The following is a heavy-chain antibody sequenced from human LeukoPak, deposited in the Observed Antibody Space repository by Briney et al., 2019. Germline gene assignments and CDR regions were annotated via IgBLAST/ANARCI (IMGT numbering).Heavy chain of an antibody. D-gene: IGHD6-19*01. J-gene: IGHJ6*03. CDR3: ASGTYSSGWAYYYYYMDV. CDR1: AGSISSYY. CDR2: IYYSGST. Sequence: SETLSLTCTVSAGSISSYYWSWIRQPPGKGLEWIGYIYYSGSTNYNPSLKSRVTISVDTSKNQFSLKLSSVTAADTAVYYCASGTYSSGWAYYYYYMDVWGKGTTVTISS. V-gene: IGHV4-59*01.